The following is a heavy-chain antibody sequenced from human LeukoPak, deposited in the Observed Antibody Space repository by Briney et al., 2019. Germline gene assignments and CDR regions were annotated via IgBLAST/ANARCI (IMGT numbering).Heavy chain of an antibody. CDR3: ARVAVVTATSYYYYYGMDV. J-gene: IGHJ6*02. Sequence: SETLSLTCAVYGGSFSGYYWSWIRQPPGKGLGWIGEINHSGSTNYNPSLKSRVTISVDTSKNQFSLKLSSVTAADTAVYYCARVAVVTATSYYYYYGMDVWGQGTTVTVSS. CDR1: GGSFSGYY. D-gene: IGHD2-21*02. V-gene: IGHV4-34*01. CDR2: INHSGST.